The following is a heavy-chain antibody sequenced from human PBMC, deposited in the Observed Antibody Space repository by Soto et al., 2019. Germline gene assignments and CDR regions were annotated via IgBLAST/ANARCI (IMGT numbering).Heavy chain of an antibody. CDR3: TRGDLLDWHHDFPMDV. J-gene: IGHJ6*02. CDR2: IIPHYGAA. Sequence: QVQLVQSGAEVKKPGSSVKVSCKASGDSFNNDGVNWVRQAPGQGLEWVGGIIPHYGAAKYPQQFRDRVTITVDTPTDTVFMDLLSMTSEDTAVYNRTRGDLLDWHHDFPMDVWGQESSVTGSS. CDR1: GDSFNNDG. V-gene: IGHV1-69*06. D-gene: IGHD3-9*01.